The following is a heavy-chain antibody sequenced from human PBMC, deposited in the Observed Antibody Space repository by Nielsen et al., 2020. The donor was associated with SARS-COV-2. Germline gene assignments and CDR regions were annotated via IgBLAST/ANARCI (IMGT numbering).Heavy chain of an antibody. CDR2: VSNDGNIQ. J-gene: IGHJ5*02. V-gene: IGHV3-30*03. D-gene: IGHD2-2*01. CDR1: GFTFSIYA. Sequence: GESLKISCAASGFTFSIYAMHWVRQAPGKGLEWVAVVSNDGNIQYYSDSVKDRFTISRDDSKNTVYLDMSSLRTEDTAVYYCATARYCSRTSCSAGTDMFDPWGQGTQVIVSS. CDR3: ATARYCSRTSCSAGTDMFDP.